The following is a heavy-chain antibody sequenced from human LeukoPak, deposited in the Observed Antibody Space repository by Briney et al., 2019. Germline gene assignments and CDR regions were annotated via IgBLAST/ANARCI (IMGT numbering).Heavy chain of an antibody. Sequence: SVTVSCKASGGTFSSYAISWVRQAPGREVEWMGGIIPIFGTENYAQKFQGRVTITADESTSTAYMELSSLRSEDTAVYYCAREGVEQWLVGRLDVWGKGTTVTVSS. CDR1: GGTFSSYA. CDR2: IIPIFGTE. CDR3: AREGVEQWLVGRLDV. J-gene: IGHJ6*04. D-gene: IGHD6-19*01. V-gene: IGHV1-69*13.